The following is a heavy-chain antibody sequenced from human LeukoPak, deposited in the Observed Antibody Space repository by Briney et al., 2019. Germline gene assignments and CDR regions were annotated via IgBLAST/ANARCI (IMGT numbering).Heavy chain of an antibody. D-gene: IGHD3-10*01. CDR2: IYTSGST. CDR3: ARAGHMVRGTETCDF. J-gene: IGHJ4*02. CDR1: GGSISSYY. V-gene: IGHV4-4*07. Sequence: SETLSLTCTVSGGSISSYYWSWIRQPAGKGREWIGRIYTSGSTNYNPSLKSRVTMSVDTSKKQFPLKLSSVTAADTAVYYCARAGHMVRGTETCDFWGQGTLVTVSS.